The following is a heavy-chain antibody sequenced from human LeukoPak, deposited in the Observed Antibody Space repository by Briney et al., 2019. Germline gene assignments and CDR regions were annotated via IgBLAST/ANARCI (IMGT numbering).Heavy chain of an antibody. CDR3: ARDEIAAAGWYFDL. D-gene: IGHD6-13*01. Sequence: SGGSLRFSCAASGFTFSDYYMSWVRQAPGKGLEWVSYISSSGSTIYYADSVKGRFTISRDNAKNSLYLQMNSLRAEDTAVYYCARDEIAAAGWYFDLWGRGTLVTVSS. J-gene: IGHJ2*01. CDR1: GFTFSDYY. V-gene: IGHV3-11*01. CDR2: ISSSGSTI.